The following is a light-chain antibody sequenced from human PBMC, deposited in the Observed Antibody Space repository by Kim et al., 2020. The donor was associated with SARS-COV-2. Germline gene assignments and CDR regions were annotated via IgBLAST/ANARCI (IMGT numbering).Light chain of an antibody. CDR1: SSDVGGYNY. CDR2: DVS. Sequence: EQSVTISCTGTSSDVGGYNYVSWYQQHPGKAPKLMIYDVSKRPSGVPDRFSGSKSGNTASLTISGLQAEDEADYYCCSYAGSYTLVFGGGTQRPS. CDR3: CSYAGSYTLV. J-gene: IGLJ2*01. V-gene: IGLV2-11*01.